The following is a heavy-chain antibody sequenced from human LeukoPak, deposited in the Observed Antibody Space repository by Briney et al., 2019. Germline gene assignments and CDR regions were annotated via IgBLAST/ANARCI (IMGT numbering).Heavy chain of an antibody. Sequence: ASVKVSCKASGYTFTGYYMHWVRQAPGQGLEWMGWINPNSGGTNYAQEFQGRVTMTRDTSISTAYMELSRLRSDDTAVYYCARVSNDFWSGYWDYQYYYYMDVWGKGTTVTVSS. D-gene: IGHD3-3*01. CDR3: ARVSNDFWSGYWDYQYYYYMDV. V-gene: IGHV1-2*02. CDR2: INPNSGGT. CDR1: GYTFTGYY. J-gene: IGHJ6*03.